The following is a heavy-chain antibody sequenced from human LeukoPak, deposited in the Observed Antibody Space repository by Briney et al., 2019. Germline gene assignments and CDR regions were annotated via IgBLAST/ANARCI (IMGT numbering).Heavy chain of an antibody. CDR1: GGSISGYY. J-gene: IGHJ4*02. CDR3: ARVPHYYDILTGYYSPHFDY. Sequence: SETLSLTCTVSGGSISGYYWSWIRQPPGKGLEWIGYIYYSGSTNYNPSLKSRVTISVDTSKNQFSLKLSSVTAADTAVYYCARVPHYYDILTGYYSPHFDYWGQGTLVTVSS. CDR2: IYYSGST. D-gene: IGHD3-9*01. V-gene: IGHV4-59*08.